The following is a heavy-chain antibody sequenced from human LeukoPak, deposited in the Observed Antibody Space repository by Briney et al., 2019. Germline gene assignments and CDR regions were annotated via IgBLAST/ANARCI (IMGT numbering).Heavy chain of an antibody. D-gene: IGHD3-9*01. Sequence: ASVKGSCKASGYAFTNYGINWVRQAPGQGLEWMGWISAYSGSTNFAQNLQGRVTMTTDTSTSTAYMELRSLRSDDTAVYYCARDNYNILTGYVRYALDIWGQGTMVTVSS. V-gene: IGHV1-18*01. CDR1: GYAFTNYG. J-gene: IGHJ3*02. CDR3: ARDNYNILTGYVRYALDI. CDR2: ISAYSGST.